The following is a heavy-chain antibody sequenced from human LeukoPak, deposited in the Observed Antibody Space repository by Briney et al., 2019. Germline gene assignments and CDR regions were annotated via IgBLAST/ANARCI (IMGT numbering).Heavy chain of an antibody. CDR1: GFTFSSYS. D-gene: IGHD3-22*01. Sequence: GGSLRLSCAASGFTFSSYSMNWVRQAPGKGLEWVSYISSSSSTIYYADSVKGRFTISRDNAKNSLYLQMNSLRAEDTAVYYCARDIYYDSSGYYGSVYWGQGTLVAVSS. CDR2: ISSSSSTI. CDR3: ARDIYYDSSGYYGSVY. V-gene: IGHV3-48*04. J-gene: IGHJ4*02.